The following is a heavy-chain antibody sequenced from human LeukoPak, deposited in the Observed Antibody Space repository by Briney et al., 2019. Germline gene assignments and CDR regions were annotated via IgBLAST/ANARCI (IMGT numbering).Heavy chain of an antibody. Sequence: ASVKVSCKASGYTFTGYYMHWVRQAPGQGLEWMGWINPNSGGTNYAQKFQGRVTMTRDTSISTAYMELSRLRSDDTAVYYCARAKSIFGVANGACDIRGQGTMVTVSS. CDR3: ARAKSIFGVANGACDI. V-gene: IGHV1-2*02. CDR2: INPNSGGT. D-gene: IGHD3-3*01. CDR1: GYTFTGYY. J-gene: IGHJ3*02.